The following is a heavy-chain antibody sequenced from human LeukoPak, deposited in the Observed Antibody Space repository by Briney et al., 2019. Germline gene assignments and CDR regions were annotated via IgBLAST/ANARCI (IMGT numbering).Heavy chain of an antibody. CDR1: GFTFSDWY. CDR2: ISTRSSST. D-gene: IGHD1-1*01. Sequence: GGSLRLSCAASGFTFSDWYMSWIRQAPGKGLEWVSYISTRSSSTNYADSVKGRFTISRDDAKNSLYLQMNSLRAEDTAVYYCARGHWGLDVWGQGTTVTVSS. CDR3: ARGHWGLDV. J-gene: IGHJ6*02. V-gene: IGHV3-11*05.